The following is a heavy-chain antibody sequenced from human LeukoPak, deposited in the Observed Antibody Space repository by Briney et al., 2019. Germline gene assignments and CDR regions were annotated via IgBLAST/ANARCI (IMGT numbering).Heavy chain of an antibody. Sequence: SETLSLACAVYGGSFSVYYWSWIRQPPGKGLEWIGEINHSGSTNYNPSLKSRVTISVDTSKNQFSLKLSSVTAADTAVYYCARVCSGGSCYYYYYYGMDVWGQGTTVTVSS. CDR2: INHSGST. D-gene: IGHD2-15*01. CDR1: GGSFSVYY. V-gene: IGHV4-34*01. J-gene: IGHJ6*02. CDR3: ARVCSGGSCYYYYYYGMDV.